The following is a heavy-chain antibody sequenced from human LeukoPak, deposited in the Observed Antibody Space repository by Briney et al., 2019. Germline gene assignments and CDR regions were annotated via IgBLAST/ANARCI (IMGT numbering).Heavy chain of an antibody. Sequence: GGSLRLSCAASGFTFSNYWMHWVRQAPEKGLVWVSRINSDGSSTTSADSVKGRFTVSRDNAKNTLYLQMNSLRAEDTAVYYCAKGGATVIDYWGQGTLVTVSS. D-gene: IGHD4-17*01. CDR1: GFTFSNYW. J-gene: IGHJ4*02. V-gene: IGHV3-74*01. CDR3: AKGGATVIDY. CDR2: INSDGSST.